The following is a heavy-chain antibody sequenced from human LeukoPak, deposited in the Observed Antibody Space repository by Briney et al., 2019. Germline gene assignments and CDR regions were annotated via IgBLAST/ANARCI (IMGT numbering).Heavy chain of an antibody. J-gene: IGHJ4*02. V-gene: IGHV4-39*07. CDR3: ARALRYCSSTSCYPTSFDY. CDR2: IYYSGST. Sequence: SETLSLTCNVSGGSISSSSYYWGWIRQPPGKGLEWIGSIYYSGSTYYNPSLKSRVTISVDTSKNQFSLKLSSVTAADTAVYYCARALRYCSSTSCYPTSFDYWGQGTLVTVSS. CDR1: GGSISSSSYY. D-gene: IGHD2-2*01.